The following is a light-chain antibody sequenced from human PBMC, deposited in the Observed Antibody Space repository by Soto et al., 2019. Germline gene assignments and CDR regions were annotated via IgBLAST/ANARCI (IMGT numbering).Light chain of an antibody. CDR2: AAC. Sequence: DIQMTQSPSSLSASVGDRVTLPCRASQSITSYLNWYQQKPGKAPKLLIYAACSFQSGVPSRFSGSGSGTDFTLTNSSLQPEDFATYYCQQSYSTPLTFGGGTKVEIK. CDR1: QSITSY. CDR3: QQSYSTPLT. J-gene: IGKJ4*01. V-gene: IGKV1-39*01.